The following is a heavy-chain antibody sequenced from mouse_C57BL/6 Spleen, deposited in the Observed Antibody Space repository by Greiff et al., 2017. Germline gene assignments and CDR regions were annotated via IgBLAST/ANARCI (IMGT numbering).Heavy chain of an antibody. CDR1: GYAFSSFW. Sequence: VQLQQSGPELVKPGASVKISCKASGYAFSSFWMNWVKQRPGKGLEWIGRIYPGDGDTNYNGKFKGKATLTADKSSSTAYMQLSSLTSEDSAVYFCAREGSIRFYAMDYWGQGTSVTVSS. CDR3: AREGSIRFYAMDY. J-gene: IGHJ4*01. CDR2: IYPGDGDT. D-gene: IGHD1-1*01. V-gene: IGHV1-82*01.